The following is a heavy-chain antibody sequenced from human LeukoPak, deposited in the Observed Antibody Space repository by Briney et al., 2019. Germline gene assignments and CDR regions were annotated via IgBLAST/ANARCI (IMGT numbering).Heavy chain of an antibody. D-gene: IGHD3-10*01. CDR1: GFTFGDYA. Sequence: GGSLRLSCTASGFTFGDYAMTWVRQAPGKGLEWVSYISSSSSTIYYADSVKGRFTISRDNAKNSLYLQMNSLRAEDTAVYYCARDPVYYGSGSYSAFDIWGQGTMVTVSS. CDR2: ISSSSSTI. CDR3: ARDPVYYGSGSYSAFDI. J-gene: IGHJ3*02. V-gene: IGHV3-48*01.